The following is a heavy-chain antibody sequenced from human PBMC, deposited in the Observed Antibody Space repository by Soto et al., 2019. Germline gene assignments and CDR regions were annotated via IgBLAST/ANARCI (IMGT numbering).Heavy chain of an antibody. CDR2: IVPLFGTT. V-gene: IGHV1-69*01. J-gene: IGHJ3*02. D-gene: IGHD2-21*01. CDR3: ARAGVVTSSRPRGGFDM. Sequence: QVQLVQSGAEVKKPGSSVKVSCKASGGTFSSYTFSWVRQAPGQGLEWMGGIVPLFGTTNDAKIFQGRVTISGAESTSTVSMELISLRSDDSAMYYCARAGVVTSSRPRGGFDMWGQGTVMPGSS. CDR1: GGTFSSYT.